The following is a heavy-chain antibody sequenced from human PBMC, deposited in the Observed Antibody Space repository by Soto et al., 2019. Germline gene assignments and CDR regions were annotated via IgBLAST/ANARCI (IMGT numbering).Heavy chain of an antibody. Sequence: GGSLRLSCAGSGFTFGTYSMNWVRQAAGKGLEWIAGILGRGTTYHADSVKGRFTISKDNSKSTLYLEMNSLRAEDTAVYYCAKDAVYGDGLWLPESWGQGTMVTVSS. CDR2: ILGRGTT. J-gene: IGHJ4*02. CDR1: GFTFGTYS. CDR3: AKDAVYGDGLWLPES. D-gene: IGHD4-17*01. V-gene: IGHV3-23*01.